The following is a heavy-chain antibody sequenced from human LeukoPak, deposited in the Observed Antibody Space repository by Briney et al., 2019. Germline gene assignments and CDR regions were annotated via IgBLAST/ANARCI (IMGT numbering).Heavy chain of an antibody. CDR1: EFSVGSNY. CDR2: IYSGGST. CDR3: ARDLGQYYDTSGNWFDP. Sequence: GGSLRLSCAASEFSVGSNYMTWVRQAPGKGLKWVSLIYSGGSTYYADSVKGRFTISRDNSKNTLYLQMNSLRAEDTAVYYCARDLGQYYDTSGNWFDPWGQGTLVTVSS. V-gene: IGHV3-66*01. J-gene: IGHJ5*02. D-gene: IGHD3-22*01.